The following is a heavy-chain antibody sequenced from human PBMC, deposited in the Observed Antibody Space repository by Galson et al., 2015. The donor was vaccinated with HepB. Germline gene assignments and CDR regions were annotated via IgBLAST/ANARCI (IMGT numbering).Heavy chain of an antibody. CDR1: GFTFSDYY. CDR2: ISSSGSTI. Sequence: SLRLSCAASGFTFSDYYMSWIRQAPGKGLEWVSYISSSGSTIYYADSVKGRFTISRDNAKNTLFLQMNSLRTDDTAVYYCARSVSAPGTRLYGLDVWGQGTTVTVSS. CDR3: ARSVSAPGTRLYGLDV. J-gene: IGHJ6*02. V-gene: IGHV3-11*04. D-gene: IGHD6-25*01.